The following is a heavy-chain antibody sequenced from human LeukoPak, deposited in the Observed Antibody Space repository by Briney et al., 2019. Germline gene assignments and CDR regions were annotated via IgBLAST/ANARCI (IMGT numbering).Heavy chain of an antibody. V-gene: IGHV1-18*01. CDR1: GYTFTSYG. CDR2: ISAYNGKT. D-gene: IGHD3-16*01. Sequence: ASVTVSCKASGYTFTSYGISWVRQAPGQGLEWMGWISAYNGKTNYAQKLQGRVTMTTDTSTSTAYMDLRSLRSDDTAVYYCARLGVDGFYYGMDVWGRGTTVTVSS. CDR3: ARLGVDGFYYGMDV. J-gene: IGHJ6*02.